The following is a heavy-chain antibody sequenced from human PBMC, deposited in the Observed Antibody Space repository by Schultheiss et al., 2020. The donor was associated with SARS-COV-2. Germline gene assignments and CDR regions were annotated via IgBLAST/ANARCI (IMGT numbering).Heavy chain of an antibody. V-gene: IGHV2-26*01. Sequence: ETLSLTCTVPGASISSGGYYWSWIRQHPGKGLEWLAHIFSNDEKSYSTSLKSRLTISKDTSKSQVVLTMTNMDPVDTATYYCARIPVVTAWYYYYYYGMDVWGQGNPGHRLL. J-gene: IGHJ6*02. CDR1: GASISSGGYY. CDR3: ARIPVVTAWYYYYYYGMDV. CDR2: IFSNDEK. D-gene: IGHD4-23*01.